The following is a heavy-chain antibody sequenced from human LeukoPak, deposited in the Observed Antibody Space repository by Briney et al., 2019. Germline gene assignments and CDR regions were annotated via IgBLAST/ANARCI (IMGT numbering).Heavy chain of an antibody. V-gene: IGHV1-46*01. CDR1: GYTFTSYY. Sequence: ASVKVSCKASGYTFTSYYMHWVRQAPGQGLEWMGIINPSGGSTSYAQKFQGRVTMTRDMSTSTVYMELSSLRSEDTAVYYCARAGGGYDFWSGYYTYFDYWGQGTLVTVSS. CDR3: ARAGGGYDFWSGYYTYFDY. D-gene: IGHD3-3*01. CDR2: INPSGGST. J-gene: IGHJ4*02.